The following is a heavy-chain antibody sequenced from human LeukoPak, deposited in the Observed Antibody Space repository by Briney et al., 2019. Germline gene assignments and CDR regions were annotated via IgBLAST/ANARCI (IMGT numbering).Heavy chain of an antibody. CDR2: ISYDGSTK. CDR3: ARDPSEDDH. V-gene: IGHV3-30-3*01. CDR1: GFSLSTYA. J-gene: IGHJ4*02. Sequence: GGSLRLSCAASGFSLSTYAMHWVRHSPGKGLEWVAVISYDGSTKYYGASVKGRFSICSYNSKNTLYLQMSSLRTEDTAVYYCARDPSEDDHWGEGTLVTVSS.